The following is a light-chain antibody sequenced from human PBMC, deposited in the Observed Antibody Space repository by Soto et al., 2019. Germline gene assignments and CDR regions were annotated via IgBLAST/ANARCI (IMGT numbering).Light chain of an antibody. CDR1: QSISSY. J-gene: IGKJ1*01. CDR3: QQSYSTPWT. Sequence: IQRPQSHSSLSASLGDRFTIAGRASQSISSYLNWYQQKPGKAPKLLIYAASSLQSGVPSRFSGSGSGTDFTLTISSLQPEDFATYYCQQSYSTPWTFGQGTKVDIK. V-gene: IGKV1-39*01. CDR2: AAS.